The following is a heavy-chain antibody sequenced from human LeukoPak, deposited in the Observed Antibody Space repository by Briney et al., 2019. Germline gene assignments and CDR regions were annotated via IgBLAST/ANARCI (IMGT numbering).Heavy chain of an antibody. Sequence: SETLSLTCTVSGGSISSSSYYWGWIRQPPGKGLEWIGSIYYSGSTYYNPSPKSRVTISVDTSKNQFSQKLSSVTAADTAVYYCARLRITVTTAPFDYWGQGTLVTVSS. D-gene: IGHD4-4*01. CDR1: GGSISSSSYY. CDR3: ARLRITVTTAPFDY. J-gene: IGHJ4*02. V-gene: IGHV4-39*01. CDR2: IYYSGST.